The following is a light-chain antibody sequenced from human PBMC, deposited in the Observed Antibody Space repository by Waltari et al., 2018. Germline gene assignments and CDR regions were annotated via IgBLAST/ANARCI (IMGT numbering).Light chain of an antibody. CDR1: TLGDKS. V-gene: IGLV3-1*01. J-gene: IGLJ1*01. CDR2: QDT. CDR3: QAWDSSTYV. Sequence: SFDLTQPPSVSVSPGQTASITCSGDTLGDKSACWYPRKPGQSPVLVIYQDTKRPSAIPERFSASKSGNTATLTISGTQAVDEADYYCQAWDSSTYVFGTGTKVTVL.